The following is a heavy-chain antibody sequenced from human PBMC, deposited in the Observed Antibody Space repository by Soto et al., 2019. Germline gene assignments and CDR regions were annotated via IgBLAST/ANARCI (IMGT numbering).Heavy chain of an antibody. CDR1: GFTFSGSA. D-gene: IGHD3-3*01. V-gene: IGHV3-73*01. Sequence: GGSLRLSCAASGFTFSGSAMHWVRQASGKGLEWVGRIRSKANSYATAYAASVKGRFTISRDDSKNTAYLQMNSLKTEETAVYYCTRHVVDYDFWSGYWSYYGMGVWGQGTTVTVCS. CDR2: IRSKANSYAT. CDR3: TRHVVDYDFWSGYWSYYGMGV. J-gene: IGHJ6*02.